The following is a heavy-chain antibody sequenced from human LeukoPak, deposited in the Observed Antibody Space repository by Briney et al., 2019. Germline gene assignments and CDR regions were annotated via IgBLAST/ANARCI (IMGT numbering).Heavy chain of an antibody. Sequence: SETLSPTCTVSGGSISSGDYYWSWIRQPPGKGLEWIGYIYYSGSTYYNPSLKSRVTISVDTSKNQFSLKLSSVTAADTAVYYCARVELWPYYDSSGYIDYWGQGTLVTVSS. D-gene: IGHD3-22*01. V-gene: IGHV4-30-4*08. CDR1: GGSISSGDYY. CDR3: ARVELWPYYDSSGYIDY. CDR2: IYYSGST. J-gene: IGHJ4*02.